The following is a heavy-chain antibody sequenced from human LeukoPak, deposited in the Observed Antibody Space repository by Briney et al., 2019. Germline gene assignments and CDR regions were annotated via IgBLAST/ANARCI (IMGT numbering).Heavy chain of an antibody. CDR1: GGSISSGGYY. CDR2: IYYSGTT. CDR3: ARGREEGTMVRGVIGSYYYYYYMDV. V-gene: IGHV4-31*03. Sequence: SETLSLTCTVSGGSISSGGYYWSWIRQHPGKGLEWIGYIYYSGTTYYNPSLKSRVTISIDTSNNQFSLKLSSVTAADTAVYYCARGREEGTMVRGVIGSYYYYYYMDVWGKGTTVTVSS. D-gene: IGHD3-10*01. J-gene: IGHJ6*03.